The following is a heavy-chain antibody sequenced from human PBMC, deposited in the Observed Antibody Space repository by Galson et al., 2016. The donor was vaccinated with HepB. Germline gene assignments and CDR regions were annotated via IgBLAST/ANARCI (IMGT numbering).Heavy chain of an antibody. CDR1: GFPFSAYW. CDR3: ARENHYVLDV. CDR2: LTTDRIIG. V-gene: IGHV3-74*01. Sequence: SLRLSCAATGFPFSAYWMQWVRQVPGKGLVWVSRLTTDRIIGYADSVMGRFTISRDNAKNTLYLHMDSLRAEDTAVYYCARENHYVLDVWGQGTTVTVSS. D-gene: IGHD1-14*01. J-gene: IGHJ6*02.